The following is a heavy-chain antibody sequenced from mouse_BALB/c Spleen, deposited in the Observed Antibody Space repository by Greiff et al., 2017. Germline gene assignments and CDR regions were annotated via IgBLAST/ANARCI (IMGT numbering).Heavy chain of an antibody. Sequence: EVHLVESGGGLVQPGGSLKLSCAASGFTFSSYGMSWVRQTPDKRLELVATINSNGGSTYYPDSVKGRFTISRDNAKNTLYLQMSSLKSEDTAMYYCARAGLLRLPYAMDYWGQGTSVTVSS. CDR3: ARAGLLRLPYAMDY. CDR2: INSNGGST. J-gene: IGHJ4*01. D-gene: IGHD1-2*01. V-gene: IGHV5-6-3*01. CDR1: GFTFSSYG.